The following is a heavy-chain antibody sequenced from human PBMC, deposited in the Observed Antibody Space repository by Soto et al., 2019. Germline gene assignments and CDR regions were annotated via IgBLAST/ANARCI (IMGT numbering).Heavy chain of an antibody. Sequence: EVQLVESGGGLVQPGGSLRLSCAASGFTFSSYWMSWVRQAPGKGLEWVANIKQDGSEKYYVDSVKGRFTISRDNAKNSLYLQMNSLRAEDTAVYYCASPSDYYAFDIWGQGTMVTVSS. CDR2: IKQDGSEK. CDR3: ASPSDYYAFDI. J-gene: IGHJ3*02. CDR1: GFTFSSYW. D-gene: IGHD4-17*01. V-gene: IGHV3-7*01.